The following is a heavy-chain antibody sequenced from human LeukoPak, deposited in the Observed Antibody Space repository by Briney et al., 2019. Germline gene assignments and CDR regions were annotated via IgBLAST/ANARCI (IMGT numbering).Heavy chain of an antibody. CDR2: IYYSGST. CDR3: ARARTIYYYDSSGYSTFIDY. J-gene: IGHJ4*02. CDR1: GGSISSGGYY. V-gene: IGHV4-31*03. Sequence: SETLSLTCTVSGGSISSGGYYWSWIRQHPGKGLEWIGYIYYSGSTYYNPSLKSRITISVYTSKNQFSLKLSSVTAADTAVYYCARARTIYYYDSSGYSTFIDYWGQGTLVTVSS. D-gene: IGHD3-22*01.